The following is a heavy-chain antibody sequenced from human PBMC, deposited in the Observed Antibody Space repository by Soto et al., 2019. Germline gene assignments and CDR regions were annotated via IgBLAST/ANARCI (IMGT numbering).Heavy chain of an antibody. CDR2: INQGGREK. CDR3: ASCGPSWYAHLPPGY. D-gene: IGHD6-13*01. V-gene: IGHV3-7*01. J-gene: IGHJ4*02. CDR1: GFRFSGYW. Sequence: EGQLVESGGGLVQPGGSLRLSCAASGFRFSGYWMGWARQFPGKRLEWVANINQGGREKYYVDSVKGRFTISRDNAKNPMYLQMHSLRAKDPAVYYCASCGPSWYAHLPPGYWGQVTLVTASS.